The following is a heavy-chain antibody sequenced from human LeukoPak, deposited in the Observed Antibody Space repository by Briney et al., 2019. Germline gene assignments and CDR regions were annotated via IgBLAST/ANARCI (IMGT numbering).Heavy chain of an antibody. Sequence: ASVKVSRKASGYTFTSYDINWVRQATGQGLEWMGWMNPNSGNTGYAQKFQGRVTMTRNTSISTAYMELSSLRSEDTAVYYCAIWGRFQWLVDYWGQGTLVTVSS. CDR3: AIWGRFQWLVDY. J-gene: IGHJ4*02. V-gene: IGHV1-8*01. CDR1: GYTFTSYD. CDR2: MNPNSGNT. D-gene: IGHD5-12*01.